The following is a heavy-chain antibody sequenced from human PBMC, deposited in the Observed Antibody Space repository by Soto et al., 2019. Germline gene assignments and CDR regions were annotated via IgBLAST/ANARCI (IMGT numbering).Heavy chain of an antibody. CDR1: GFTFSTFG. CDR2: IWNDGSNQ. CDR3: ARGGGGRGYSYVYYYYGMDV. J-gene: IGHJ6*02. Sequence: GGSLRLSCAASGFTFSTFGMHWVRQAPGKGLEWVAVIWNDGSNQYYEDSVKGRFTIFRDNSKNKLFLQMSGLRAEDMAVYYCARGGGGRGYSYVYYYYGMDVWGQGTMVTVSS. D-gene: IGHD5-18*01. V-gene: IGHV3-33*01.